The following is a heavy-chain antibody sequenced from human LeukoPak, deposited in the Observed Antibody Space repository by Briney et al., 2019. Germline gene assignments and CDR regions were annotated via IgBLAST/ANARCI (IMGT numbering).Heavy chain of an antibody. V-gene: IGHV1-69*13. Sequence: SVKVSCKASGGTFSSYAISWVRQAPGQGLEWMGGIIPIFGTANYAQKFQGRVTITADESTSTAYMEPSSLRSEDTAVYYCASGSSTGLGYNWFDPWGQGTLVTVSS. CDR2: IIPIFGTA. J-gene: IGHJ5*02. CDR1: GGTFSSYA. CDR3: ASGSSTGLGYNWFDP. D-gene: IGHD2-2*01.